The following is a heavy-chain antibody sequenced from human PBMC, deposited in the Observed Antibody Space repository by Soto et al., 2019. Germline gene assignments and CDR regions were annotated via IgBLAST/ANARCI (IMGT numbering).Heavy chain of an antibody. V-gene: IGHV3-21*01. CDR1: GFIFSNSG. J-gene: IGHJ3*02. D-gene: IGHD2-15*01. Sequence: EEQLVESGGGLVKPGGSLRLSCAASGFIFSNSGMNWVRQTPGKGLEWVSSISRGGDFIYYADSIKGRFTISRDNAKNSLFLQMNSLRAEDTAVYYCARDFPLGSGTYEAFDIWGQGTMVTVSS. CDR2: ISRGGDFI. CDR3: ARDFPLGSGTYEAFDI.